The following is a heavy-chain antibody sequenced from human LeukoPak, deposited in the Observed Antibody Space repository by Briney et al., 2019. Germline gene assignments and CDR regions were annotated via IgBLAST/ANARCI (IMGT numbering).Heavy chain of an antibody. Sequence: GGSLRLSCVTSGFTFSSYAMSWVRQAPGEGLEWVSAIGGSGGSSYYADSVKGRFTISRDNYKITLYLQMNTLRAEDTAVYYCAKTNTGYCTSTSCPHIDYWGQETLVTVSS. CDR2: IGGSGGSS. CDR1: GFTFSSYA. V-gene: IGHV3-23*01. CDR3: AKTNTGYCTSTSCPHIDY. J-gene: IGHJ4*02. D-gene: IGHD2-2*01.